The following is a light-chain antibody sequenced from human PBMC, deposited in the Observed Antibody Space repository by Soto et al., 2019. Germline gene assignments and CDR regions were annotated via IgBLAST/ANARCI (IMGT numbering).Light chain of an antibody. Sequence: EIVLTQSPGTLSLSPGERATLSCRASQSVSNNYLAWYQQKPGQAPRLLIYGASNRATGIPDRFSGSGSGTEFTLTISSLQPDDFATYYCQQYNSYPWTFGQGTKVEIK. CDR2: GAS. CDR1: QSVSNNY. V-gene: IGKV3-20*01. J-gene: IGKJ1*01. CDR3: QQYNSYPWT.